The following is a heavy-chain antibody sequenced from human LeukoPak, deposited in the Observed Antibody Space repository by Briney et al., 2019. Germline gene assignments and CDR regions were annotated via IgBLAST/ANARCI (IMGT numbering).Heavy chain of an antibody. D-gene: IGHD5-12*01. J-gene: IGHJ6*03. V-gene: IGHV1-2*02. CDR2: INPNSGGT. Sequence: ASVKVSCKASGYTFTGYYMHWVRQAPGQGLEWMGWINPNSGGTNYAQTFQGRVTMTRDTSISTAYMELSRLRSDDTAVDYCARDQGGYSGSPPYYYMDVWGKGTTVIISS. CDR3: ARDQGGYSGSPPYYYMDV. CDR1: GYTFTGYY.